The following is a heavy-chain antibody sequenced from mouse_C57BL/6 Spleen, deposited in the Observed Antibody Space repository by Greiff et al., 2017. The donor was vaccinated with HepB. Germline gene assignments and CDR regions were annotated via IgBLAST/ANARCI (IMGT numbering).Heavy chain of an antibody. J-gene: IGHJ1*03. CDR2: IRSKSNNYAT. D-gene: IGHD4-1*01. CDR1: GFSFNTYA. Sequence: EVKLMESGGGLVQPKGSLKLSCAASGFSFNTYAMNWVRQAPGKGLERVARIRSKSNNYATYYADSVKDRFTIDRDDSESMLYLQMNNLKTADTAMYYCVRRQTGTWEWYFGVWGTGTTVTVSS. CDR3: VRRQTGTWEWYFGV. V-gene: IGHV10-1*01.